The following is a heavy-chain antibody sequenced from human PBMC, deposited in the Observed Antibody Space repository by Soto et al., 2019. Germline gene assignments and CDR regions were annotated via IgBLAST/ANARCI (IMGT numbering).Heavy chain of an antibody. CDR1: GFTFSSYG. J-gene: IGHJ4*02. CDR2: IWYDGSNK. D-gene: IGHD5-12*01. V-gene: IGHV3-33*01. CDR3: ARGIVATVVMVDY. Sequence: QVQLVESGGGVVQPGRSLRLSCAASGFTFSSYGMHWVRQAPGKGLEWVAVIWYDGSNKYYADSVKGRFTISRDNSKNTLYLQMNSLRAEDTAVYYCARGIVATVVMVDYWDQGTLVTVSS.